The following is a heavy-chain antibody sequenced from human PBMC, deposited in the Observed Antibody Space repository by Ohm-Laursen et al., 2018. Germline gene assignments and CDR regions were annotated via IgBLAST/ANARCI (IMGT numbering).Heavy chain of an antibody. J-gene: IGHJ4*02. CDR1: GFTFSSYW. CDR2: IKQNGSEK. Sequence: SLRLSCAAPGFTFSSYWMSWVCQAPGKGLEWVANIKQNGSEKYYVDSVKGRFTISRDNAKNSLYLQMNSLRAEDTAVYYCVLGEWLDYWGQGTPVTVCS. D-gene: IGHD3-16*01. CDR3: VLGEWLDY. V-gene: IGHV3-7*01.